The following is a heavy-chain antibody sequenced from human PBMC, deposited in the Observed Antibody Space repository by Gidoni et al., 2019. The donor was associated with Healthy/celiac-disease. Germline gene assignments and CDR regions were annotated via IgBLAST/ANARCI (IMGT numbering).Heavy chain of an antibody. J-gene: IGHJ4*02. D-gene: IGHD3-22*01. CDR1: GDSVSSNSAA. CDR3: ARAVGLGDSSGYYYENTFDY. V-gene: IGHV6-1*01. CDR2: TYYRSKWYN. Sequence: QVQLQQSGPGLVKPSQTLSLTCAISGDSVSSNSAAWHWIRQSPSRGLEWLGRTYYRSKWYNDYAVYVKSRITINPDTSKNQFSLQLNSVTPEDTAVYYCARAVGLGDSSGYYYENTFDYWGQGTLVTVSS.